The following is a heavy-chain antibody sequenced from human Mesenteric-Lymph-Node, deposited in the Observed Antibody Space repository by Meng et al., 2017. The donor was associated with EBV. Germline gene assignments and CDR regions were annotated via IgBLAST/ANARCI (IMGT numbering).Heavy chain of an antibody. Sequence: LDLEESGPGLVKPPQTLPLPCMVSCGSISSSSYYWGWIRQPPGKGLEWIGSIYYSGSTYYNPSLKSRVTISVDTSKNQFSLKLSSVTAADTAVYYCARGQWSSSWYFLGYWGQGTLVTVSS. D-gene: IGHD6-13*01. CDR2: IYYSGST. CDR3: ARGQWSSSWYFLGY. V-gene: IGHV4-39*07. J-gene: IGHJ4*02. CDR1: CGSISSSSYY.